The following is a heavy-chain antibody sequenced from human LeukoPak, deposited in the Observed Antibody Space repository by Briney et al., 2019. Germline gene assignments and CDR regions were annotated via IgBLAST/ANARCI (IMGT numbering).Heavy chain of an antibody. CDR1: GGSISSSSYY. V-gene: IGHV4-39*01. J-gene: IGHJ4*02. CDR2: IYYSGST. CDR3: ARQPLWWSLESYYDS. Sequence: SETLSLTCTVSGGSISSSSYYWGWIRQPPGKGLEWIGSIYYSGSTYYNPSLKSRVTISVDTSKNQFSLKLSSVTAADTAVYYCARQPLWWSLESYYDSWGQGTLVTVSS. D-gene: IGHD2-21*01.